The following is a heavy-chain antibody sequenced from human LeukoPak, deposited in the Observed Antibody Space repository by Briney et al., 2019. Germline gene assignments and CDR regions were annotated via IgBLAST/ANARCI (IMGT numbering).Heavy chain of an antibody. CDR3: ARAPDCSSTSCYYYYGMDV. CDR2: ISSSSSYT. J-gene: IGHJ6*04. Sequence: GSLRLSCAASGFTFSDYYMSWIRQAPGKGLEWVSYISSSSSYTNYADSVKGRFTISRDNAKNSLYLQMNSLRAEDTAVYYCARAPDCSSTSCYYYYGMDVWGKGTTVTVSS. CDR1: GFTFSDYY. V-gene: IGHV3-11*06. D-gene: IGHD2-2*01.